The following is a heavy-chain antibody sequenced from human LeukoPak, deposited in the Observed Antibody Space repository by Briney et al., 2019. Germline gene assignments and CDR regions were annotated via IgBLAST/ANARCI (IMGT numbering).Heavy chain of an antibody. D-gene: IGHD1-14*01. CDR3: GTVFDH. CDR2: ISSSGSNT. Sequence: PGGSLRPSCAASGFTFSDYYMSWIRQAPGKGLEWVSYISSSGSNTNYADSVKGRFTVSRDNAKNTVSLQMNSLKAEDTAVYYCGTVFDHWGPGILVTVSS. V-gene: IGHV3-11*04. J-gene: IGHJ4*02. CDR1: GFTFSDYY.